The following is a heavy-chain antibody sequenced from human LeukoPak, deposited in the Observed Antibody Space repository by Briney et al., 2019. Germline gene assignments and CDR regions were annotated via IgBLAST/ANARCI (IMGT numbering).Heavy chain of an antibody. J-gene: IGHJ4*02. CDR1: GGSISSGNW. CDR3: ARDKRVDTAMEYYFDY. Sequence: SETLSLTCAVSGGSISSGNWWSWVRQPPGKGLEWIGEIYHSGSTNYNPSLKSRVTISVDKSKNQFSLKLSSVTAADTAVYYCARDKRVDTAMEYYFDYWGQGTLVTVSS. V-gene: IGHV4-4*02. CDR2: IYHSGST. D-gene: IGHD5-18*01.